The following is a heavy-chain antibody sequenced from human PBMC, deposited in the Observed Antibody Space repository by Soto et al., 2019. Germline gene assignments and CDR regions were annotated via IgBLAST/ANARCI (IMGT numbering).Heavy chain of an antibody. D-gene: IGHD2-15*01. CDR1: GDPISTVDYF. Sequence: SETLSLTCSVSGDPISTVDYFWAWIRQPPGQALEYIGYIYKSATTYYNPSFESRVAISLDTSKSQFSLNVTSVTAADTAVYFCARGRYCLTGRCFPNWFDSWGQGTLVTVSS. CDR2: IYKSATT. CDR3: ARGRYCLTGRCFPNWFDS. J-gene: IGHJ5*01. V-gene: IGHV4-30-4*01.